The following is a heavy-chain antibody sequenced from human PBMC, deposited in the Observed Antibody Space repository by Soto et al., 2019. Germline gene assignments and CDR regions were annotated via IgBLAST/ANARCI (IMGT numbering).Heavy chain of an antibody. CDR1: GFTVSSNY. CDR3: ASGGSSSAYYYYYYMDV. V-gene: IGHV3-53*04. D-gene: IGHD6-6*01. J-gene: IGHJ6*03. Sequence: GGSLRLSCAASGFTVSSNYMSWVRQAPGKGLEWVSVIYSGGSTYYADSVKGRFTISRHNSKNTLYLQMNSLRAEDTAVYYCASGGSSSAYYYYYYMDVWGKGTTVTVSS. CDR2: IYSGGST.